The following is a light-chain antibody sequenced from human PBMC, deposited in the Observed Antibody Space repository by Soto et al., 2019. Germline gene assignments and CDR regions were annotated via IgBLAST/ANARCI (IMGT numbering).Light chain of an antibody. CDR1: QSVSSSY. CDR2: GAS. J-gene: IGKJ5*01. CDR3: QQYGSSPT. Sequence: EIVLTQSPGTLSLSPGERATLSCRASQSVSSSYLAWYQQKPGQAPRLLIYGASSRATGIPDRFSGSGSGTDFTLTISRLEPEDFAVDYGQQYGSSPTFGKGTRLEIK. V-gene: IGKV3-20*01.